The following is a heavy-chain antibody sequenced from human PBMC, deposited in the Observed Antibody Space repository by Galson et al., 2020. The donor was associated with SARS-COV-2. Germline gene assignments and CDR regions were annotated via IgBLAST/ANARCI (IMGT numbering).Heavy chain of an antibody. CDR2: IYYSGST. CDR1: GGSVSSGSYY. J-gene: IGHJ4*02. D-gene: IGHD3-10*01. V-gene: IGHV4-61*01. CDR3: ARWYNYYGSGSYSDY. Sequence: ASETLSLTCTVSGGSVSSGSYYWSWIRQPPGKGLEWIGYIYYSGSTNYNPSLKSRVTISVDTSKNQFSLKLSSVTAADTAVYYCARWYNYYGSGSYSDYWGQGTLVTVSS.